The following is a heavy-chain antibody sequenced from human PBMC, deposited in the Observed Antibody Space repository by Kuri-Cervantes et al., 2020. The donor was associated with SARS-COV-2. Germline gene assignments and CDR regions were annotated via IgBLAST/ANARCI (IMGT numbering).Heavy chain of an antibody. CDR3: ARSPGDGDYDPFDF. CDR2: ITYDGINK. D-gene: IGHD4-17*01. Sequence: GESLKISGSASGITFSSYAIHWVRQAPGKGLEWVAVITYDGINKFYADSVRGRFTIYRDNSKNTLYLQMSSLRAEDTAVYYCARSPGDGDYDPFDFWGLGTLVTVSS. J-gene: IGHJ4*02. CDR1: GITFSSYA. V-gene: IGHV3-30-3*01.